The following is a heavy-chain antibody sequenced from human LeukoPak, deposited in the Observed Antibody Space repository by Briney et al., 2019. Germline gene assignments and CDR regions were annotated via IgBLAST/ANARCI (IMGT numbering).Heavy chain of an antibody. V-gene: IGHV3-23*01. CDR2: ISNSGGST. J-gene: IGHJ4*02. D-gene: IGHD3-16*02. CDR1: GFTFTNYA. CDR3: AKQGPVTWDY. Sequence: PGGSLTLSCAASGFTFTNYAMIWVRQAPGKGLEWVSTISNSGGSTYYADSVKGRFTISRDNSKNTLYLQMNILRAEDTAIYYCAKQGPVTWDYWGQGTLVTVSS.